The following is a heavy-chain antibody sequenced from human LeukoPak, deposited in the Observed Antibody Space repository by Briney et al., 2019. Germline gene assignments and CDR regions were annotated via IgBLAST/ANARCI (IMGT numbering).Heavy chain of an antibody. D-gene: IGHD3-3*01. CDR3: AKDGGGRFLEWLTHAFDI. V-gene: IGHV3-53*01. J-gene: IGHJ3*02. CDR2: IYSGGST. Sequence: PGGSLRLSCAASGFTFSSYSMNWVRQAPGKGLEWVSVIYSGGSTYYADSVKGRFTISRDNSKNTLYLQMNSLRAEDTAVYYCAKDGGGRFLEWLTHAFDIWGQGTMVTVSS. CDR1: GFTFSSYS.